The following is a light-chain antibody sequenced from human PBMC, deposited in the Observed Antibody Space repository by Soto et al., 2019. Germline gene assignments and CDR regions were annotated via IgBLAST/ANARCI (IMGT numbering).Light chain of an antibody. CDR2: EVN. CDR1: SSNIGSNS. J-gene: IGLJ1*01. CDR3: SSYTSSSTYV. V-gene: IGLV2-14*01. Sequence: QSVLTQPPSASGTPGQRVTISCSGSSSNIGSNSVNWYQHHPGKAPKLLIYEVNNRPSGVSDRFSGSKSGNVASLTISWLQAEDEADYYCSSYTSSSTYVFGTGTKLTVL.